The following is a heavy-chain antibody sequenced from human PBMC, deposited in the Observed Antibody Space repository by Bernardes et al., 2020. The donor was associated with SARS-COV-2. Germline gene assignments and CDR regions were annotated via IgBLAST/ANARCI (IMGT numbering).Heavy chain of an antibody. CDR1: GYPFTGYY. Sequence: ASVKVSCKASGYPFTGYYIHWVRQAPGQGLEWMGWFNPNSGGTNYAQKFQGRLTMTRDTSISTAYMELSRLRSDDTAVYYCALPPTNYDRYGMDVWGQGTTVTVSS. CDR2: FNPNSGGT. V-gene: IGHV1-2*02. CDR3: ALPPTNYDRYGMDV. J-gene: IGHJ6*02. D-gene: IGHD3-22*01.